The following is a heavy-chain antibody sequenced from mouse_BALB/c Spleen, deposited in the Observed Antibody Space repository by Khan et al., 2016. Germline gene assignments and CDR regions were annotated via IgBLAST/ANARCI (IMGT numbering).Heavy chain of an antibody. Sequence: EVKLEVSGPGLVKPSQSLSLTCTVTGYSITSDYAWNWIRQFPGNKLEWMGYISYSGSTSYNPSLKSRISITRATSKNQFFLQLNSVTTEDTDTYYCARSDGYRGYAYWVQGTLVTVAA. V-gene: IGHV3-2*02. CDR1: GYSITSDYA. D-gene: IGHD2-3*01. CDR3: ARSDGYRGYAY. CDR2: ISYSGST. J-gene: IGHJ3*01.